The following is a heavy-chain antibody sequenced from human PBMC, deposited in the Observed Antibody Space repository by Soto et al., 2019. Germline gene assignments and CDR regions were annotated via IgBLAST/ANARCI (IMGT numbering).Heavy chain of an antibody. D-gene: IGHD1-26*01. CDR1: GFTFSSYG. CDR3: AKGGHSGSEFDY. V-gene: IGHV3-30*18. CDR2: ISYDGSNK. Sequence: PGGSLRLSCAASGFTFSSYGMHWVRQAPGKGLEWVAVISYDGSNKYYADSVKGRFTISRDNSKNTLYLQMNSLRAEDTAVYYCAKGGHSGSEFDYWGQGTLVTVSS. J-gene: IGHJ4*02.